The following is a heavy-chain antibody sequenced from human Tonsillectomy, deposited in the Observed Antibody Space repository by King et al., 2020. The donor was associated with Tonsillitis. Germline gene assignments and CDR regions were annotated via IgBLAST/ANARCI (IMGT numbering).Heavy chain of an antibody. Sequence: QLVQSGGGLVQPGRSLRLSCAASGFTFDDYAMHWVRQAPGKGLEWVSSISWNSGHMDYADSVKGRFTISRDNANNSLLLQMNSLRAEDTALYYCAKDGWAGTEVFIDPVGQGTLVTVSS. D-gene: IGHD6-19*01. V-gene: IGHV3-9*01. CDR2: ISWNSGHM. J-gene: IGHJ5*02. CDR3: AKDGWAGTEVFIDP. CDR1: GFTFDDYA.